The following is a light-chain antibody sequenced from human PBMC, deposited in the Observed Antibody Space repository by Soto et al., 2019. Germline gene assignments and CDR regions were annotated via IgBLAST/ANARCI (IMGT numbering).Light chain of an antibody. V-gene: IGKV1-17*01. Sequence: DIQMTHSPSSLYASVGYRVTITCRASQDIQNALGWYQQKPGKAPKRLIYAASSLQSGVPSRFRGSRSGTEFTLTISSLQPEDFATYYCQQSYSTPRTFGQGTKVDIK. CDR2: AAS. CDR1: QDIQNA. CDR3: QQSYSTPRT. J-gene: IGKJ1*01.